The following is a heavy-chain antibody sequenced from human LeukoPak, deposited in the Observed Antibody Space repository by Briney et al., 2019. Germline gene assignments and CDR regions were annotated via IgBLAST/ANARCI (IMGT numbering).Heavy chain of an antibody. CDR3: ARVYCELPAWVPYFDD. CDR2: ISSSSSMI. D-gene: IGHD1-26*01. J-gene: IGHJ4*02. Sequence: GGSLRLSFAAPGFTFRSFRLNLIRQAPGKGLEWVSYISSSSSMIYYADSVKGRFTISRDNAKNSLYLQMKSLRDEDTAIYYCARVYCELPAWVPYFDDSGQGTLVTVSS. CDR1: GFTFRSFR. V-gene: IGHV3-48*02.